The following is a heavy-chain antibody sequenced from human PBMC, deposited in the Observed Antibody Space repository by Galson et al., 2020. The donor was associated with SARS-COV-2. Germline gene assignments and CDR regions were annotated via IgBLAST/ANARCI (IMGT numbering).Heavy chain of an antibody. D-gene: IGHD6-19*01. CDR2: ISWNSGSI. CDR1: GFTLDDYA. V-gene: IGHV3-9*01. J-gene: IGHJ4*02. Sequence: GGSLRLSCAASGFTLDDYAMHWVRQAPGKGLEWVSGISWNSGSIGYADSVKGRFTISRDNAKNSLYLQMNSLRAEDTALYYCAKAPWVADPTPYFDYWGQGTLVTVSS. CDR3: AKAPWVADPTPYFDY.